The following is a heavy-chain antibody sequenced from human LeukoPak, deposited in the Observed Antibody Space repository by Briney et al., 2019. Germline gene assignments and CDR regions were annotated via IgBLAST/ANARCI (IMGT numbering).Heavy chain of an antibody. CDR3: ARDRPLGQSLRNGMDV. D-gene: IGHD3-10*01. J-gene: IGHJ6*02. CDR2: IYSGGST. CDR1: GFTVSSNY. Sequence: PGGSLRLSCAASGFTVSSNYMSWVRQAPGKGLEWVSVIYSGGSTYYADSVKGRFTISRDNSKNTLYLQMNSLRAEDTAVYYCARDRPLGQSLRNGMDVWGQGTTVTVSS. V-gene: IGHV3-53*01.